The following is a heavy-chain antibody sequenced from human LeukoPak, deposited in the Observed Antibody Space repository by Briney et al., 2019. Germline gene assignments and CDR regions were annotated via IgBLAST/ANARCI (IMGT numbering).Heavy chain of an antibody. V-gene: IGHV1-2*02. CDR2: INPKNGGT. D-gene: IGHD6-13*01. CDR3: ARVGGIAAAGFDY. J-gene: IGHJ4*02. Sequence: ASVKVSCKASGYTFTSNALGWVRQAPGQGLDWMGWINPKNGGTNYARNFQGRVTMTRDTSISTAYMELSSLRSDDTAVYYCARVGGIAAAGFDYWGQGTLVTVSS. CDR1: GYTFTSNA.